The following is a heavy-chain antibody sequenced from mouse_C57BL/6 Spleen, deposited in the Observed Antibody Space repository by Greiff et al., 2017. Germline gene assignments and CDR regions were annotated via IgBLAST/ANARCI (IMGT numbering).Heavy chain of an antibody. V-gene: IGHV1-15*01. J-gene: IGHJ3*01. CDR2: IDPETGGT. D-gene: IGHD1-1*01. Sequence: VKLVESGAELVRPGASVTLSCKASGYTFTDYEMHWVKQTPVHGLEWIGAIDPETGGTAYNQKFKGKAILTADKSSSTAYMELRSLTSEDSAVYYCTRVLRYWGQGTLVTVSA. CDR3: TRVLRY. CDR1: GYTFTDYE.